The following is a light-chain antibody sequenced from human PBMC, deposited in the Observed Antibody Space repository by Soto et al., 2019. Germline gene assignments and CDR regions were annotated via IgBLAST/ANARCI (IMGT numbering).Light chain of an antibody. V-gene: IGLV1-44*01. CDR2: NNN. Sequence: QSALTQPPSASEIPGQRVSISCSGSGSNIGSNTVHWYQQLPGTAPKPLMYNNNQRPSGVPDRFSGSKSGTSASLAISGLQSEDEADYYCAAWDDSLSGYVFGTGTKVTVL. CDR3: AAWDDSLSGYV. CDR1: GSNIGSNT. J-gene: IGLJ1*01.